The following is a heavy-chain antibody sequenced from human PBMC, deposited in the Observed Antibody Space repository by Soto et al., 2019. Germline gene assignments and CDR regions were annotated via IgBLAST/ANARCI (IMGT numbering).Heavy chain of an antibody. CDR2: IDPSDSYT. Sequence: GESLKISCKGSGYSFTSYWISWVRQMPGKGLEWMGRIDPSDSYTNYSPSFQGHVTISADKSISTAYLQWSSLKASDTAMYYCARKSQGYDILTGYYDYGMDVWGQGTTVTVSS. D-gene: IGHD3-9*01. J-gene: IGHJ6*02. CDR3: ARKSQGYDILTGYYDYGMDV. CDR1: GYSFTSYW. V-gene: IGHV5-10-1*01.